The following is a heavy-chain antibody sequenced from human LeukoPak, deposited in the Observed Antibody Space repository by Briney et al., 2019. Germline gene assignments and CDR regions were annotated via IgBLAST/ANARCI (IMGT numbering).Heavy chain of an antibody. CDR1: GGSMSSYD. Sequence: PSETLSLTCIVSGGSMSSYDWSWIRQPAGKGLEWIGRIHGSGSTNYNPSLKSRVTVSVDTSKNQFSPKLTSVTAADTAVYYCARRATYSGSYSVSDPFDIWGQGTMVTVSS. D-gene: IGHD1-26*01. J-gene: IGHJ3*02. CDR3: ARRATYSGSYSVSDPFDI. V-gene: IGHV4-4*07. CDR2: IHGSGST.